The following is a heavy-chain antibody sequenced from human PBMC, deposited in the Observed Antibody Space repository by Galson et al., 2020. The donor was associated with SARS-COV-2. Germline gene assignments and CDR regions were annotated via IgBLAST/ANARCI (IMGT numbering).Heavy chain of an antibody. CDR1: GFTFDNYA. V-gene: IGHV3-30*01. D-gene: IGHD7-27*01. CDR2: TSYDGSDE. CDR3: ARPKLGTLRHYFDT. Sequence: GESLKISCAATGFTFDNYAMHWVRQAPGKGLEWVALTSYDGSDEYYADSVKGRFSISRDNSKNTLYLQLNSLRAEDSSVYYCARPKLGTLRHYFDTWGQGSLVTVSS. J-gene: IGHJ4*02.